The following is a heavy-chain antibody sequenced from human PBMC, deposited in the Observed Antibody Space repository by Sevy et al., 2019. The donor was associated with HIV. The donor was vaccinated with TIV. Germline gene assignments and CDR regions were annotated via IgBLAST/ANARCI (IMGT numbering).Heavy chain of an antibody. CDR1: GYTFKTYG. V-gene: IGHV1-18*01. J-gene: IGHJ4*02. D-gene: IGHD2-2*01. Sequence: ASVKVSCKTFGYTFKTYGISWVRQAPGQGLEWMGWISVYSGDTNFAQKFQDRVTMTTDTSTSTAYMELSSLRSDDTAVYFCARDKPLGVVIIPGSMWGGVDYWSQGTVVTVSS. CDR2: ISVYSGDT. CDR3: ARDKPLGVVIIPGSMWGGVDY.